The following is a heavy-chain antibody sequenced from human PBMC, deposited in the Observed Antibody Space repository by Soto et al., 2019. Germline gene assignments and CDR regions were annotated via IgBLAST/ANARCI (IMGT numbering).Heavy chain of an antibody. V-gene: IGHV4-34*01. Sequence: QVQLQQWGAGLLKPSETLSLTCAVYGGSFSGYYWSWIRQPPGKGLEWIGEINHSGSTNYNPSLKSRVTISVDTSKNQFSLKLSSVTAADTAVYYCARVPAYDILTGYYFSGFDYWGQGTLVTVSS. J-gene: IGHJ4*02. CDR1: GGSFSGYY. CDR3: ARVPAYDILTGYYFSGFDY. D-gene: IGHD3-9*01. CDR2: INHSGST.